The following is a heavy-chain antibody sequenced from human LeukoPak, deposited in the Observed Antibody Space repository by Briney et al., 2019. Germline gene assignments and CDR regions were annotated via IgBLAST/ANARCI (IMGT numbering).Heavy chain of an antibody. D-gene: IGHD1-26*01. V-gene: IGHV4-34*01. Sequence: SETLSLTSAVYGGSFSGYYWSWIRQPPGKGLEWIGEINHSGRTNYNPSLTSRVTISVDTSKNQFSLKLSSVTAADTAVYYCARLYSSGRSGSYYSEDYWGQGTLVTVSS. J-gene: IGHJ4*02. CDR3: ARLYSSGRSGSYYSEDY. CDR2: INHSGRT. CDR1: GGSFSGYY.